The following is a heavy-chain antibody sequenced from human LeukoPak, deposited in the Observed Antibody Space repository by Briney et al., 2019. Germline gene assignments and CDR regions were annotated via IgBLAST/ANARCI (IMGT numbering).Heavy chain of an antibody. Sequence: GGSLRLSCAASGFTFSSYSMNWVRQAPGKGLEWVSYISSSSSTIYYADSVKGRFTISRDNAKNSLYLQMNSLRDGDTAVYYCARDFDFWDAFDIWGQGTMVTVSS. D-gene: IGHD3-3*01. CDR3: ARDFDFWDAFDI. V-gene: IGHV3-48*02. J-gene: IGHJ3*02. CDR2: ISSSSSTI. CDR1: GFTFSSYS.